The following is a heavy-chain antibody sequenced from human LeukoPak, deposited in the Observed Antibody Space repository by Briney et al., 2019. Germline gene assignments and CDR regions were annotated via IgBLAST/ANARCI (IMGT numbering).Heavy chain of an antibody. V-gene: IGHV3-74*01. J-gene: IGHJ4*02. D-gene: IGHD6-13*01. CDR3: AKDGQGYSSSWYYY. Sequence: PGGSLRLSCVASGFTFSSYWMHWVRQAPGKGLVWVSRINSDGYSTSYADSVKGRFTISRDNSKNTLYLQMNSLRAEDTAVYYCAKDGQGYSSSWYYYWGQGTLVAVSS. CDR1: GFTFSSYW. CDR2: INSDGYST.